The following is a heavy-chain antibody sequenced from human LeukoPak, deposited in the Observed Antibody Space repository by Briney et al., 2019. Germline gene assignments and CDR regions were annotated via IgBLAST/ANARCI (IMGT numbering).Heavy chain of an antibody. CDR1: GYTFTGYY. CDR3: AIRGYSGYDFFDY. V-gene: IGHV1-2*02. J-gene: IGHJ4*02. Sequence: ASVKVSCKASGYTFTGYYMHWVRQAPGQGLEWMGWINPNSGGTNYAQKFQDRVTMTRDTSISTAYMELSRLRSDDTAVYYCAIRGYSGYDFFDYWGQGTLVTVSS. D-gene: IGHD5-12*01. CDR2: INPNSGGT.